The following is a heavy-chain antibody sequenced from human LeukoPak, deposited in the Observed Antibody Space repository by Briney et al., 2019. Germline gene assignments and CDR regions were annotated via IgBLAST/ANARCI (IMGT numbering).Heavy chain of an antibody. CDR1: GYTFTGYY. CDR3: ARDQITMVRGVIIRCGMDV. V-gene: IGHV1-2*02. D-gene: IGHD3-10*01. J-gene: IGHJ6*02. Sequence: ASVKVSCKAFGYTFTGYYMHWVRQAPGQGLEWMGWINPNSGGTNYAQKFQGRVTMTRDTSISTAYMELSRLRSDDTAVYYCARDQITMVRGVIIRCGMDVWGQGTTVTVSS. CDR2: INPNSGGT.